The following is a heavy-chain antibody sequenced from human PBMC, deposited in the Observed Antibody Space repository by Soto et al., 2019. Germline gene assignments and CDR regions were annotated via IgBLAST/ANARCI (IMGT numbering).Heavy chain of an antibody. V-gene: IGHV1-3*01. J-gene: IGHJ4*02. D-gene: IGHD3-10*01. Sequence: QVQLVQSGAEVKKPGASVKVSCKASGYTFTSYAMHWVRQAPGQRLEWMGWINAGNGNTKYSQKFQGRVTITRDTSASTAYMELSSLRSEDTAVYYCARGATMVRGVIIKMPHFDYWGQGTLVTVSS. CDR2: INAGNGNT. CDR1: GYTFTSYA. CDR3: ARGATMVRGVIIKMPHFDY.